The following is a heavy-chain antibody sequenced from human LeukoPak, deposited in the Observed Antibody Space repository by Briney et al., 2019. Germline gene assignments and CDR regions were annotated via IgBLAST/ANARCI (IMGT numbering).Heavy chain of an antibody. Sequence: SETLSLTCVVSGASISSSDWWSWVRQSPGKGLEWIGEIYYTGSRNYNPSLKSRVAMSVDTSKNQFSLELTSVTAVDTAEYYCARAVHPQRVPVKDAYGLDVWGQGTTVTVSS. CDR3: ARAVHPQRVPVKDAYGLDV. J-gene: IGHJ6*02. CDR1: GASISSSDW. D-gene: IGHD2-8*02. CDR2: IYYTGSR. V-gene: IGHV4-4*02.